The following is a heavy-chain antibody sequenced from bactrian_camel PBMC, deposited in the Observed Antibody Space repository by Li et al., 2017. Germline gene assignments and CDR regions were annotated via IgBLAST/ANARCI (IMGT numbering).Heavy chain of an antibody. CDR3: AYDPGASHCSDAPWTAATLGIF. V-gene: IGHV3S53*01. CDR1: VNLHTNSA. CDR2: IHADGST. J-gene: IGHJ4*01. Sequence: VQLVESGGGSVLPGGSLRLSCTASVNLHTNSARVAWFRQSPRQEREGVGSIHADGSTSYAETVKGRFTISKDNVKNTLYLQMNSLQPEDTATYYCAYDPGASHCSDAPWTAATLGIFWGQGTQVTVS. D-gene: IGHD4*01.